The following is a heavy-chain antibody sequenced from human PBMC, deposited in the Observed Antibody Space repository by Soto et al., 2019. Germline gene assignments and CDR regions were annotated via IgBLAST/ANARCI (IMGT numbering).Heavy chain of an antibody. Sequence: QVQLQESGPGLVKPSGTLSLTCAVSGGSISSSNWWSWVRQPPGKGLEWIGEIYHSGSTHHNPSRKRRVTISVDKSKNQFSLKLSSVTAADTAVYYCARVVPELLWFGELRWFDPWGQGTLVTVSS. CDR2: IYHSGST. J-gene: IGHJ5*02. CDR3: ARVVPELLWFGELRWFDP. CDR1: GGSISSSNW. D-gene: IGHD3-10*01. V-gene: IGHV4-4*02.